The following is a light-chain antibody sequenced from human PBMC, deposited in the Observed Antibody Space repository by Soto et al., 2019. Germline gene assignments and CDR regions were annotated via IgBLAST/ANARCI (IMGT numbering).Light chain of an antibody. Sequence: EIILSLSLGTLSLNPGERATLSCRASESVSGRQLAWYQQKPGQAPRLIMYSATNRATGIPDRFSGSGSGTDFTLTISSLEPEDFAVYYCQQRSNWPPTFGQGRLLEV. CDR3: QQRSNWPPT. CDR1: ESVSGRQ. CDR2: SAT. V-gene: IGKV3D-20*02. J-gene: IGKJ5*01.